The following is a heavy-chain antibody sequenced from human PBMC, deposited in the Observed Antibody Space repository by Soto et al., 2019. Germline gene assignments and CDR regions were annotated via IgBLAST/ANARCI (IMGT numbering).Heavy chain of an antibody. CDR2: IIGSGDYA. J-gene: IGHJ3*02. D-gene: IGHD4-17*01. V-gene: IGHV3-23*01. CDR3: ARDPNGDYIGAFDN. CDR1: GFTFNIFA. Sequence: EVQLLESGGGLVPPGGSLRLSCAASGFTFNIFAMTWVRQAPGKGLEWVSSIIGSGDYAKYTDSVQGRFTISRDNSRNTLYLQMNSLRSEDTALYYCARDPNGDYIGAFDNWGQGTMVTVSS.